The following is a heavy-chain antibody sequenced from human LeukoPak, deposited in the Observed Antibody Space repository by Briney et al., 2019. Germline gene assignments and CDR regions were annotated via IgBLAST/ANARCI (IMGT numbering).Heavy chain of an antibody. CDR1: GGSISSSSYY. V-gene: IGHV4-39*07. Sequence: SETLSLTCTVSGGSISSSSYYWGWIRQPPGKGLEWIGSIYHSGSTYYNPSLKSRVTISVDTSKNQFSLKLSSVTAADTAVYYCARGTSYGGKPYWGQGTLVTVSS. J-gene: IGHJ4*02. D-gene: IGHD4-23*01. CDR3: ARGTSYGGKPY. CDR2: IYHSGST.